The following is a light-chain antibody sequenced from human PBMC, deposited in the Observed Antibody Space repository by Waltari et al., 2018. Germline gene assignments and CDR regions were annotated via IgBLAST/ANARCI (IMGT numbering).Light chain of an antibody. CDR1: ELPKQY. J-gene: IGLJ2*01. CDR3: QSADSTNTYWV. Sequence: SYELTQSPSVSVSPGQTARITCSGDELPKQYAFWYRQKPGQAPELLIDKDTERPSGIPERVSASSSGTTVTLTITGVQPEDEADYYCQSADSTNTYWVFGGGTKLTVL. V-gene: IGLV3-25*03. CDR2: KDT.